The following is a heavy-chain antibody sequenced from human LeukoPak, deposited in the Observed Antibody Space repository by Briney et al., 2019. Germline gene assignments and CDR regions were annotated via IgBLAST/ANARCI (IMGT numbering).Heavy chain of an antibody. V-gene: IGHV3-23*01. CDR3: AKCSYSSWYSDAFDI. J-gene: IGHJ3*02. Sequence: GGSLRLSCAASGFTFSSYAISWVRQAPGKGLEWVSAISGSGGSTYYADSVKGRFTISGDNSKNTLYLQMNSLRAEDTAVYYCAKCSYSSWYSDAFDIWGQQTMVTVSS. CDR1: GFTFSSYA. D-gene: IGHD6-13*01. CDR2: ISGSGGST.